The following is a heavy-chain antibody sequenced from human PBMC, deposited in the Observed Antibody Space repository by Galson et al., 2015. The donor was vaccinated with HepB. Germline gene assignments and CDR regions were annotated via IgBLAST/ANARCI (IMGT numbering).Heavy chain of an antibody. CDR1: GYSISSGYY. V-gene: IGHV4-38-2*01. CDR3: ARLGIAAAGTVDY. Sequence: TLSLTCAVSGYSISSGYYWGWIRQPPGKGLEWIGSIYHSGSAYYNPSLKSRVTISVDTSKNQFSLKLSSVTAADTAVYSCARLGIAAAGTVDYWGQGTLVTVSS. D-gene: IGHD6-13*01. CDR2: IYHSGSA. J-gene: IGHJ4*02.